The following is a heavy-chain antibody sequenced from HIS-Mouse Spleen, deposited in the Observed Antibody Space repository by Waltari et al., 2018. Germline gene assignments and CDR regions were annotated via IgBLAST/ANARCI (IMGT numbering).Heavy chain of an antibody. CDR2: IYYSGST. V-gene: IGHV4-39*07. Sequence: QLQLQESGQGLVKPSETLSLTCTVSGGSISSSSYYWGWIRQPPGKGLEWIGSIYYSGSTYYNPSLKSRVTISVDTSKNQFALKLSSVTAADTAVYYCAAPHSSSWYGVDYWGQGTLVTVSS. CDR1: GGSISSSSYY. J-gene: IGHJ4*02. CDR3: AAPHSSSWYGVDY. D-gene: IGHD6-13*01.